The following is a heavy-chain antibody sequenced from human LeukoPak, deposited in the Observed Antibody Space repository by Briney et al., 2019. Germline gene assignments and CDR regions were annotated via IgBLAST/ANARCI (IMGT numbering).Heavy chain of an antibody. Sequence: PAGGSLRLSCAASGFTFSSYAMHWVRQAPGKGLEWVAVISYDGSNKYYADSVKGRFTISKDNSKNTLYLQMNSLRAEDTAVYYCARALYDSSGYYLDYWGQGTLVTVSS. CDR1: GFTFSSYA. J-gene: IGHJ4*02. D-gene: IGHD3-22*01. CDR3: ARALYDSSGYYLDY. V-gene: IGHV3-30*04. CDR2: ISYDGSNK.